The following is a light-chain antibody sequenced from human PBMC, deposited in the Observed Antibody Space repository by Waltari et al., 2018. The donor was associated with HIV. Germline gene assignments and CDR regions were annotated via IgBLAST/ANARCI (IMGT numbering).Light chain of an antibody. J-gene: IGKJ5*01. CDR1: QSLRSN. CDR3: QQYDNWPPFT. CDR2: RAS. Sequence: EIVMTQSPATLSVSPEERATLSCRASQSLRSNLAWYQQRPGQAPRLLISRASTRATGVPARFSGRGSGTDFTLTISSLQFEDFAVYYCQQYDNWPPFTFGQGTRLEIK. V-gene: IGKV3-15*01.